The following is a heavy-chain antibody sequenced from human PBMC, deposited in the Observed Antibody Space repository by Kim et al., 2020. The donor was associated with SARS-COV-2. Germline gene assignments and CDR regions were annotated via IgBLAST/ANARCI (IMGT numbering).Heavy chain of an antibody. J-gene: IGHJ3*01. D-gene: IGHD4-17*01. CDR3: ATENSTVAHDAFDL. V-gene: IGHV3-33*01. CDR2: SYFDRSNE. Sequence: WGSLRLSCAAPGVSFASYGFHWVRQAPGKGLEWVALSYFDRSNEYYLDSVKGRFTISRDDSKNMVNLQMNSLTVDDTAVYYCATENSTVAHDAFDLWGQG. CDR1: GVSFASYG.